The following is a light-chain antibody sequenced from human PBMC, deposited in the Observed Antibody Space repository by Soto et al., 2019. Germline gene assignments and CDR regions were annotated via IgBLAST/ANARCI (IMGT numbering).Light chain of an antibody. CDR2: DAS. J-gene: IGKJ4*01. Sequence: EIVLTQSPATLSLSPGERATISCRASQSVTNFLAWYQQKLGQAPRLLIYDASKRATGIPGRFSGSGSGTDFTLTIANLEPEDFAVCYCQQRSNWPLTFGGGTKVEIK. CDR1: QSVTNF. V-gene: IGKV3-11*01. CDR3: QQRSNWPLT.